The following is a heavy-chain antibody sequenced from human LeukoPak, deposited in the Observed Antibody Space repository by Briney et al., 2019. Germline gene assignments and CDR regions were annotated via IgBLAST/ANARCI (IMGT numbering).Heavy chain of an antibody. J-gene: IGHJ4*02. V-gene: IGHV6-1*01. CDR3: VRYTGWFYFDY. Sequence: SQTLSLTCAISGDSFSANNAAWSWIRQSPSRGLEWLGRTYYRSKWYSDYAVSVRSRIIINPDTSKNQFSLQLSSVTPDDTAVYYCVRYTGWFYFDYWGQGSLVTVSS. CDR2: TYYRSKWYS. D-gene: IGHD6-19*01. CDR1: GDSFSANNAA.